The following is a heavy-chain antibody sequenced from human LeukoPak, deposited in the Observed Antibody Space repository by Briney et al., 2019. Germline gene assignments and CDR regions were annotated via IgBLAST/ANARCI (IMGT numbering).Heavy chain of an antibody. CDR1: GFTFSTYW. J-gene: IGHJ4*02. D-gene: IGHD1-20*01. Sequence: GGSLRLSCAASGFTFSTYWMHRVRQVPGKGLVWVSRISGDGTTTSYADSVKGRFTISRDNAKSTLYLQMNSLRAEDAAVYYCARVLYNWNDCLDYWGQGTLVTVSS. V-gene: IGHV3-74*01. CDR2: ISGDGTTT. CDR3: ARVLYNWNDCLDY.